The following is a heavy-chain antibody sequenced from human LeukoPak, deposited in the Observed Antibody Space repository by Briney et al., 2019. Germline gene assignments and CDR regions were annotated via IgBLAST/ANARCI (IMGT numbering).Heavy chain of an antibody. J-gene: IGHJ4*02. Sequence: ASVKVSCKASGYTFTSYGISWVRQAPGQGLEWMGWISAYNGNTNYAQKLQGRVTMTEDTSTDTAYMELSSLRSEDTAVYYCATSYGDYDYFDYWGQGTLVTVSS. CDR2: ISAYNGNT. V-gene: IGHV1-18*01. CDR3: ATSYGDYDYFDY. CDR1: GYTFTSYG. D-gene: IGHD4-17*01.